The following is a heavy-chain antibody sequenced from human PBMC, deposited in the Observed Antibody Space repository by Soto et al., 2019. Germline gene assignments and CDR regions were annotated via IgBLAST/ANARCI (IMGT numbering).Heavy chain of an antibody. V-gene: IGHV3-48*02. CDR2: ISSSSSTI. Sequence: PGGSLRLSCAASGFTFSNYSMNWVRQAPGKGLEWVSYISSSSSTIYYADSVKGRFTISRDNAKNSLYLQMNSLRDEDTAVYYCARSVTMIVVVISDAFDIWGQGTMVTVS. CDR1: GFTFSNYS. J-gene: IGHJ3*02. CDR3: ARSVTMIVVVISDAFDI. D-gene: IGHD3-22*01.